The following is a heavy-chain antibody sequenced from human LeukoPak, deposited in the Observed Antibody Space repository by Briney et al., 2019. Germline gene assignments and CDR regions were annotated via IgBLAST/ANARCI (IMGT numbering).Heavy chain of an antibody. CDR3: ARDRRIVVVVAATSYGMDV. V-gene: IGHV3-30-3*01. D-gene: IGHD2-15*01. J-gene: IGHJ6*02. CDR1: GFTFSSYA. Sequence: GGSLRLSCAASGFTFSSYAMHWVRQAPGKGLEWVAVISYDGSNKYYADSVKGRFTISRDNSKNTLYLQMNSLRAEDTAVYYCARDRRIVVVVAATSYGMDVWGQGTTVTVSS. CDR2: ISYDGSNK.